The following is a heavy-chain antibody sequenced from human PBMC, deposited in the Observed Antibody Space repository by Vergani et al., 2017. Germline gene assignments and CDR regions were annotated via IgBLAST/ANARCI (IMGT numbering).Heavy chain of an antibody. V-gene: IGHV3-23*01. Sequence: EVQLLESGGGVVQPGGSLRLSCAASGFTFSGHAMSWVRQAPGKGLGWVSGITSSGRTTNYADSVNGRFPSYREHSKDTLYLQMNNVRADDTAVYYCAKELIVPGAVPIVTPFDHWGQGSLVTVSS. CDR3: AKELIVPGAVPIVTPFDH. J-gene: IGHJ4*02. D-gene: IGHD6-13*01. CDR1: GFTFSGHA. CDR2: ITSSGRTT.